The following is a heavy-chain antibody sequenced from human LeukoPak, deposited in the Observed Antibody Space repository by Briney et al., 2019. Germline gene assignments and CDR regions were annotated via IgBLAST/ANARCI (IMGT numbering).Heavy chain of an antibody. CDR1: GFIFRNVW. J-gene: IGHJ4*02. Sequence: GGSLRLSCAASGFIFRNVWMNWVRQAPGKGLEWVGRIQSEADGGTTDYAAPMKGRFTISRDDSKMMLYLQMNSLQTEDTAVYFCTTVHGGLRFFDHWGQGTAVTVSS. CDR3: TTVHGGLRFFDH. V-gene: IGHV3-15*07. CDR2: IQSEADGGTT.